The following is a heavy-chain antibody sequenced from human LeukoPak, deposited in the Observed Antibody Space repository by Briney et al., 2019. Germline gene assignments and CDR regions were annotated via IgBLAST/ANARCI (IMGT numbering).Heavy chain of an antibody. CDR2: IKSKTDGGTT. CDR3: TTRIAVAGTGMDV. V-gene: IGHV3-15*07. CDR1: GFTFSNAS. Sequence: GGSLRLSCAASGFTFSNASMNWVRQAPGKGLEWVGRIKSKTDGGTTDYAAPVKGRFTISRDDSKNTLYLQMNSLKTEDTAVYYCTTRIAVAGTGMDVWGQGTTVTVSS. J-gene: IGHJ6*02. D-gene: IGHD6-19*01.